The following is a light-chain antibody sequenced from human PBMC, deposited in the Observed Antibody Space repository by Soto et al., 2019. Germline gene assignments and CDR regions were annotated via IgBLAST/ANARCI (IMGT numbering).Light chain of an antibody. Sequence: DIQMTQSPSSLSASVGDRVTITCRASQSISSYLNWYQQKPGKAPKLLIYAASSLQGGVPSRFSGSGSGTDSTLTISSLQPEDFAAYYCQQSYSTPYTFGQGTKVDIX. CDR3: QQSYSTPYT. CDR2: AAS. CDR1: QSISSY. V-gene: IGKV1-39*01. J-gene: IGKJ2*01.